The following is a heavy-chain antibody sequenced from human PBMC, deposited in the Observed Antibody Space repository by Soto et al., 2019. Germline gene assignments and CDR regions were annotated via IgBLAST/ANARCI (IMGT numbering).Heavy chain of an antibody. V-gene: IGHV4-38-2*01. CDR1: GYSISSGYY. CDR2: IYHSGIT. D-gene: IGHD4-17*01. CDR3: ARAPVNWFDP. J-gene: IGHJ5*02. Sequence: SNTLSLTCAVSGYSISSGYYWGWIRQPPGKGLEWIGSIYHSGITYYNPSLKSRVTISVDTSKNQFSLKLSSVTAADTAVYYCARAPVNWFDPWGQGTLVTVSS.